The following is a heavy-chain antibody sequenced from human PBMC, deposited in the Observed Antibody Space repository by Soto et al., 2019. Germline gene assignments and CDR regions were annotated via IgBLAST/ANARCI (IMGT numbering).Heavy chain of an antibody. V-gene: IGHV4-61*01. Sequence: QVQLQESGPGLVKPSETLSLTCTVSGGSVSSGNYYWSWIRQPPGKGLEWIGYIYYSDYSGTTNYTLSLKSRVTILLDTSKNQFSLKLTSVTAADTARYYCARGPPDYLRWFGYWGQGTLVTVSS. CDR3: ARGPPDYLRWFGY. J-gene: IGHJ4*02. D-gene: IGHD3-10*01. CDR2: IYYSDYSGTT. CDR1: GGSVSSGNYY.